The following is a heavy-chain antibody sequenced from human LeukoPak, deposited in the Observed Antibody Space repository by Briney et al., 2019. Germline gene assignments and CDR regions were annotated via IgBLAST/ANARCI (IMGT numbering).Heavy chain of an antibody. Sequence: GGSLRLSCAVSGFIFSNYAMTWVRQAPGKGLEWVSSITNSGRSTYYADSVKGRFTISRDNSKNTLFLQMNSLRVEDTAVYYCANDEGCSGDNCYSGSQLIGHWGQGTLVTVSS. D-gene: IGHD2-15*01. J-gene: IGHJ4*02. V-gene: IGHV3-23*01. CDR3: ANDEGCSGDNCYSGSQLIGH. CDR2: ITNSGRST. CDR1: GFIFSNYA.